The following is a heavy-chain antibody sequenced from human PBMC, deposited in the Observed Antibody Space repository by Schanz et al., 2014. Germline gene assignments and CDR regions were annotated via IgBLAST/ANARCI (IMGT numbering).Heavy chain of an antibody. V-gene: IGHV3-23*04. CDR2: ISGGGGSA. D-gene: IGHD3-22*01. J-gene: IGHJ4*02. CDR3: AKVWGSDYFYPFDY. Sequence: EVQLGESGGGLVQPGGSLRLSCAASGFTVSNNYMSWVRQPPGKGLEWVSGISGGGGSAYYADSVKGRFTISRDNSKNTLYLQMSSLRAEDTAVYYCAKVWGSDYFYPFDYWGQGTLVTVSS. CDR1: GFTVSNNY.